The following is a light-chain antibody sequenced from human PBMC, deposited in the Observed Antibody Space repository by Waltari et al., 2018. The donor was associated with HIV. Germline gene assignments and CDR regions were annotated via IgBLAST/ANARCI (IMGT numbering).Light chain of an antibody. CDR2: EHN. CDR3: QSDDNNNVI. CDR1: SGGIASNY. Sequence: FMLTQPHSVSESPGKPVTISCTRNSGGIASNYVQWYQQRPGSAPTTVIYEHNQRPSGVADRFSGSSDTSSNAASLTISGLKTEDEADYYCQSDDNNNVIFGGGTKLTVL. V-gene: IGLV6-57*03. J-gene: IGLJ2*01.